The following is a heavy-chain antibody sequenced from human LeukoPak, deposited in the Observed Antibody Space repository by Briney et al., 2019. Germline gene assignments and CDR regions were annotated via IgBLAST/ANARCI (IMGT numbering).Heavy chain of an antibody. CDR2: IYHSGST. Sequence: SETLSLTCAVSGGSISSGGYSWSWMRQPPGKGLEWIGYIYHSGSTYYNPSLKSRVTISVDRSKNQFSLKLSSVTAADTAVYYCARLGWFGEFGYWGQGTLVTVSS. J-gene: IGHJ4*02. D-gene: IGHD3-10*01. V-gene: IGHV4-30-2*01. CDR3: ARLGWFGEFGY. CDR1: GGSISSGGYS.